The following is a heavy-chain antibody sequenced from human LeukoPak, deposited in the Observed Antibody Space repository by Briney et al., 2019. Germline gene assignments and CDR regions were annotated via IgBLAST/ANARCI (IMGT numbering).Heavy chain of an antibody. D-gene: IGHD5-18*01. CDR2: IYTSGST. CDR1: GGSFSIYY. Sequence: SETLSLTCTVSGGSFSIYYWTWIRQPAGKGLEWIGRIYTSGSTNYNPSLKSGVTISVDPSKRHFSLKLSSVTAADTAVYYCARTTEGGYTYDYFYYYYMDVWGKGTTVTISS. CDR3: ARTTEGGYTYDYFYYYYMDV. V-gene: IGHV4-4*07. J-gene: IGHJ6*03.